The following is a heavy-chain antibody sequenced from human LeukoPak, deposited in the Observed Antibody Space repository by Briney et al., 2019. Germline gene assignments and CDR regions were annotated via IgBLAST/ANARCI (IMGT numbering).Heavy chain of an antibody. Sequence: ASVKVSCKASGYTFTNYGINWVRQAPGQGLEWMGWINPNSGGTNYAQKLQGRVTMTRDTSISTAYMELSRLRSDDTAVYYCARDQYYDSKGWFDPWGQGTLVTVSS. V-gene: IGHV1-2*02. CDR3: ARDQYYDSKGWFDP. CDR1: GYTFTNYG. J-gene: IGHJ5*02. D-gene: IGHD3-22*01. CDR2: INPNSGGT.